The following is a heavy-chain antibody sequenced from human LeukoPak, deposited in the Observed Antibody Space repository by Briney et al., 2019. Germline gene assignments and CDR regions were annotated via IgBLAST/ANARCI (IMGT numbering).Heavy chain of an antibody. J-gene: IGHJ5*02. D-gene: IGHD2-15*01. CDR3: ARCVAATHWFDP. V-gene: IGHV4-31*03. CDR2: IYYSGST. CDR1: GGSISSGGYY. Sequence: PSQTLSLTCTVSGGSISSGGYYWSWIRQHPGKGLEWIGYIYYSGSTYYNPSLKSRVTISVDTSKNQFSLKRSSVTAADTAVYYCARCVAATHWFDPWGQGTLVTVPS.